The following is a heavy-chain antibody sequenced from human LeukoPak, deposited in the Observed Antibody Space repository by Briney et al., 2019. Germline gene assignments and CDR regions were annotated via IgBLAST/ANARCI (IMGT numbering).Heavy chain of an antibody. D-gene: IGHD1-26*01. V-gene: IGHV1-18*01. Sequence: GASVKVSCKASGYTFTSYGISWVRQAPGQGLEWMGWISAYNGNTNYVQKLQGRVTMTTDTSTSTVYMELRSLRSDDTAVYYCARDRGGNYWAGYFDYWGQGTLVTVSS. CDR2: ISAYNGNT. CDR1: GYTFTSYG. CDR3: ARDRGGNYWAGYFDY. J-gene: IGHJ4*02.